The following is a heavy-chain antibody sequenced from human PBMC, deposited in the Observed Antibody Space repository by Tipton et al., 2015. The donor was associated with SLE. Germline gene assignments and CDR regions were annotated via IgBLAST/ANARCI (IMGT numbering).Heavy chain of an antibody. Sequence: TLSLTCAVYGGSFSGYYWSWIRQPPGKGLEWIGEINHSGSTNYNPSLKSRVTISVDTSKNQFSLKLSSVTAADTAVYYCARREGIAAAGIIDWGQGTLDTVSS. CDR1: GGSFSGYY. J-gene: IGHJ4*02. CDR2: INHSGST. D-gene: IGHD6-13*01. V-gene: IGHV4-34*01. CDR3: ARREGIAAAGIID.